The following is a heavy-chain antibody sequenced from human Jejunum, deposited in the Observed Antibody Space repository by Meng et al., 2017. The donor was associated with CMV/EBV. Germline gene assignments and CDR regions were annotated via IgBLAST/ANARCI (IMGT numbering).Heavy chain of an antibody. CDR2: IKHGGST. CDR1: GGSFSGYY. J-gene: IGHJ5*02. D-gene: IGHD3-10*01. Sequence: AVSGGSFSGYYWTWSRQSPGKGLEWIGEIKHGGSTKYNPSLKSRVTMLVDTSKKQVSLKVTSMTAADTALYYCARSYGSGSSRFDPWGQGTLVTVSS. V-gene: IGHV4-34*01. CDR3: ARSYGSGSSRFDP.